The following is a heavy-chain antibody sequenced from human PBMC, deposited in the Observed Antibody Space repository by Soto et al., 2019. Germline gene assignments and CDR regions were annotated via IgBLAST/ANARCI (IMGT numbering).Heavy chain of an antibody. V-gene: IGHV3-30*04. CDR2: ISNDESNK. CDR3: AKETEVRGANDY. Sequence: QVQLVESGGGVVQAGRSLRLSCAASGFSFSSYTIHWVRQAPGKRLEWVAVISNDESNKYYRDSVKGRFTISRDNSQNTLYLQMNRLTAEDSAVYYCAKETEVRGANDYWGQGTLVTVSS. D-gene: IGHD3-10*01. J-gene: IGHJ4*02. CDR1: GFSFSSYT.